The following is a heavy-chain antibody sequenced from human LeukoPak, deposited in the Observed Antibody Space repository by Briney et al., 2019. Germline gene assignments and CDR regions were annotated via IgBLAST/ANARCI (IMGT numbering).Heavy chain of an antibody. CDR2: ISGSGGST. D-gene: IGHD3-3*01. CDR1: GFTFSSYA. Sequence: PGGSLRLSCAASGFTFSSYAMSWVRQAPGKGLEWVSAISGSGGSTCYADSVKGRFTISRDNSKNTLYLQMNSLRAEDTAVYYCAKERDYDFWSGYYGLTFDYWGQGTLVTVSS. CDR3: AKERDYDFWSGYYGLTFDY. V-gene: IGHV3-23*01. J-gene: IGHJ4*02.